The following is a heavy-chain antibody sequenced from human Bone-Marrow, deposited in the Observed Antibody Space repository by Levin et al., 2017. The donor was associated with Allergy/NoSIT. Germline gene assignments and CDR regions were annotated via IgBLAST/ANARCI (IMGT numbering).Heavy chain of an antibody. Sequence: GGSLRLSCAASGFTLSNYWMHWVRQAPGKGLVWVSRINSDGSSTTYADSVKGRFTISRDNAKNTLYLQMNSLRGEDTAVYYCARSIEVATATPAYWGQGTLVTVSS. J-gene: IGHJ4*02. CDR1: GFTLSNYW. CDR2: INSDGSST. V-gene: IGHV3-74*01. CDR3: ARSIEVATATPAY. D-gene: IGHD2-21*02.